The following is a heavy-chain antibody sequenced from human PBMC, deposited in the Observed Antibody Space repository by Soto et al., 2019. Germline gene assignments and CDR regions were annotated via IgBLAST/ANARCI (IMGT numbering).Heavy chain of an antibody. Sequence: PSETLSLTCTVSGASISSGDYVWSWIRQSPGKGLQWIGYIYDSGSSYYNPSLKSRVTMSVDTSKNQFSLKLSSVTAADTAVYYCAREKGYISGPKNFDYWGQGTLVTVSS. CDR2: IYDSGSS. CDR3: AREKGYISGPKNFDY. D-gene: IGHD5-12*01. CDR1: GASISSGDYV. J-gene: IGHJ4*02. V-gene: IGHV4-30-4*01.